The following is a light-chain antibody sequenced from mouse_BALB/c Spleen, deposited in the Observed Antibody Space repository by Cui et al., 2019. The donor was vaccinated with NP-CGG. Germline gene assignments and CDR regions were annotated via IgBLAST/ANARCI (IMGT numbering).Light chain of an antibody. CDR1: TGAVTTSNY. CDR2: GTN. CDR3: ALWYSNHWV. J-gene: IGLJ1*01. Sequence: HAVVTQESELPPSPGETVTLTCRSSTGAVTTSNYANWVQEKPDHLFTGLIGGTNNRAPGVPARFSGSLIGDKAALTITGAQTEDEAIYFCALWYSNHWVFGGGTKLTVL. V-gene: IGLV1*01.